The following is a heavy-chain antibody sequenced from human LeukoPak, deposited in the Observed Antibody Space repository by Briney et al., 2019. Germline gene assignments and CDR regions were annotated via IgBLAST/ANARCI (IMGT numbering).Heavy chain of an antibody. CDR1: GYTFTGYY. D-gene: IGHD5-24*01. V-gene: IGHV1-2*02. Sequence: ASVKVSCKASGYTFTGYYMHWVRQAPGQGLEWMGWINPNSGGTNYAQKFQGRVTMTRDTSISTAYMELSRLRSDDTAVYYCARCKRGWLQFMGYFDYWGQGTLVTVSS. J-gene: IGHJ4*02. CDR3: ARCKRGWLQFMGYFDY. CDR2: INPNSGGT.